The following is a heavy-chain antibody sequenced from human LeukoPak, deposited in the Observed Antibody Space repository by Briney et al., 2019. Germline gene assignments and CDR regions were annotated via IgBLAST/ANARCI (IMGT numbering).Heavy chain of an antibody. CDR1: GYSFTSYW. V-gene: IGHV5-51*01. J-gene: IGHJ4*02. Sequence: GAALQISCKGSGYSFTSYWIGWVRRMPGKGLEWMGIIYPGDSDTRYSPSFQGQVTISADKSISTAYLQWSSLKASDTAMYYCARRGSGSEFDYWGQGTLVTVSS. CDR3: ARRGSGSEFDY. CDR2: IYPGDSDT. D-gene: IGHD1-26*01.